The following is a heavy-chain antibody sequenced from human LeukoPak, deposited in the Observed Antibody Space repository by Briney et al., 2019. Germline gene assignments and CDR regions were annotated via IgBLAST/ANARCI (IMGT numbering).Heavy chain of an antibody. Sequence: GGSLRLSCAASGFTFSSYSMNWVRQAPGKGLEWVSYISSSSSTIYYADPVKGRFTISRDNAKNSLYLQMNSLRAEDTAVYYCASVSGSYTSSGDYWGQGTLVTVSS. CDR3: ASVSGSYTSSGDY. V-gene: IGHV3-48*04. J-gene: IGHJ4*02. D-gene: IGHD1-26*01. CDR1: GFTFSSYS. CDR2: ISSSSSTI.